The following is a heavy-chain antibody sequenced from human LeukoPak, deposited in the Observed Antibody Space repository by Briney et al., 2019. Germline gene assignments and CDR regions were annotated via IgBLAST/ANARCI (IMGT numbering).Heavy chain of an antibody. CDR3: ARDREMATMNNWFDP. CDR2: MNPNSGNT. J-gene: IGHJ5*02. D-gene: IGHD5-24*01. V-gene: IGHV1-8*01. CDR1: GYTFTSYD. Sequence: ASVKVSCKASGYTFTSYDINWVRQATGQGLEWMGWMNPNSGNTGYAQKFQGRVTMTRNTSISTAYMELSSLRSEDTAVYYCARDREMATMNNWFDPWGQGTLVTVSS.